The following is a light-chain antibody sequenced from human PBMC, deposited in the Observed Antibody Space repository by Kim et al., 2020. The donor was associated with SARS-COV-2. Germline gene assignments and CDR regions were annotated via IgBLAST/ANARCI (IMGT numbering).Light chain of an antibody. V-gene: IGLV3-21*04. CDR2: YDS. CDR1: TIGSKS. CDR3: QVWDNNSDHVI. J-gene: IGLJ2*01. Sequence: SYELTQPPSVSVAPGKTARLTCGGDTIGSKSVHWYQQKPGQAPVQVMYYDSDRPSGIPERFSGSNSWNTATLTISRVEAGDEADYYCQVWDNNSDHVIFGGGTQLTVL.